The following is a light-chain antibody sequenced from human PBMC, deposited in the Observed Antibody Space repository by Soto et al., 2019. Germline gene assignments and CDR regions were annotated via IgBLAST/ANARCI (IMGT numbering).Light chain of an antibody. J-gene: IGKJ1*01. V-gene: IGKV3-15*01. Sequence: GERAALSFRASQSVSSYLAWYQQKPGQPPRLLIYDASTRATGIPARISCSGSGTKFTLTVSCLQSEDFAVHYCQQYLNWRAIDQGTNVDI. CDR2: DAS. CDR1: QSVSSY. CDR3: QQYLNWRA.